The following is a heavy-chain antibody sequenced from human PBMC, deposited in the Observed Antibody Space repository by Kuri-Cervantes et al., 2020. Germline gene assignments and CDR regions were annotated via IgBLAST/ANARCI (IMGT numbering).Heavy chain of an antibody. V-gene: IGHV3-53*01. J-gene: IGHJ6*03. CDR2: IYFGGTT. CDR3: ARVGGYYDILTGYYWDYYYMDV. Sequence: GGSLRLSCAASGFTVSSHYMSWVRQAPGKGLEWVSIIYFGGTTYYADSVKGRFTISRDNAKNSLYLQMNSLRAEDTAVYYCARVGGYYDILTGYYWDYYYMDVWGKGTTVTVSS. D-gene: IGHD3-9*01. CDR1: GFTVSSHY.